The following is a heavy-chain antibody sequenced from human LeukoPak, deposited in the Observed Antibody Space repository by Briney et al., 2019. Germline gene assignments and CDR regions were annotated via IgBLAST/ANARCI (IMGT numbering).Heavy chain of an antibody. CDR1: GYTFTSYD. J-gene: IGHJ4*02. CDR3: ARGPRRDYYDSSGYY. V-gene: IGHV1-8*01. D-gene: IGHD3-22*01. CDR2: MNPNSGNT. Sequence: ASVKVSCKASGYTFTSYDINWVRQATGQGLEWTGWMNPNSGNTGYAQKFQGRVTMTRNTSISTAYMELSSLRSEDTAVYYCARGPRRDYYDSSGYYWGQGTLVTVSS.